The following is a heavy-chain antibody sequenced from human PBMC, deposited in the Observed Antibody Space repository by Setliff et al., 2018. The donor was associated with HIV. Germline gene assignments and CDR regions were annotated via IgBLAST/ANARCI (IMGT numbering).Heavy chain of an antibody. J-gene: IGHJ5*02. CDR2: IIPIFNTA. CDR1: GGTFSLYA. Sequence: SVKVSCKASGGTFSLYAINWVRQAPGQGLEWMGGIIPIFNTANYAQKFQGRVTITADRSTSTAYMELSSLRFEDTATYYCARDQATGYEKVWFSWIDPWGQGTLVTVS. V-gene: IGHV1-69*06. CDR3: ARDQATGYEKVWFSWIDP. D-gene: IGHD5-12*01.